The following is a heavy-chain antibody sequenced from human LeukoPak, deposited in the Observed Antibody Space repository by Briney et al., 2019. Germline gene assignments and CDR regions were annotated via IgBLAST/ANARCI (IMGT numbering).Heavy chain of an antibody. CDR3: AKSQYYGYYYMDV. J-gene: IGHJ6*03. V-gene: IGHV3-23*01. Sequence: GGSLRLSCAASGFTFSTYGMNWVRQAPGKGLEWVSSINRSGGGIYYADSVKGRFSISRDNSRNTVYLLMSGLRAEDTAIYYCAKSQYYGYYYMDVWGEGTTVTISS. CDR1: GFTFSTYG. CDR2: INRSGGGI. D-gene: IGHD3-16*01.